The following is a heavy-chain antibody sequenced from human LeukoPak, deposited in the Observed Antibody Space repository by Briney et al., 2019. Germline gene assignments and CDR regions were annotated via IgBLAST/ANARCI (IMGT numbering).Heavy chain of an antibody. CDR1: GFTFSSYA. V-gene: IGHV3-30-3*01. Sequence: GRSLRLSCAASGFTFSSYAMHWVRQAPGKGLEWVAVISYDGSNKYYADSEKGRFTISRDNSKNTLYLQMNSLRAEDTAVYYCARGTVVRGYSYGRTYYFDYWGQGTLVTVSS. CDR3: ARGTVVRGYSYGRTYYFDY. J-gene: IGHJ4*02. D-gene: IGHD5-18*01. CDR2: ISYDGSNK.